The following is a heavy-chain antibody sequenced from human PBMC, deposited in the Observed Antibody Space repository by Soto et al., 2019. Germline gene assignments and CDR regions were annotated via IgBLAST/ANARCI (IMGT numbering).Heavy chain of an antibody. J-gene: IGHJ4*02. CDR3: THWSMGTRGKLLFDH. CDR1: GFSLSSIALGMG. D-gene: IGHD2-8*01. CDR2: IYWDGDK. V-gene: IGHV2-5*02. Sequence: QITLKESGPTLVKPTQTLTLTCNFSGFSLSSIALGMGVGWIRQPPGKALEWLALIYWDGDKRYNPSFKSRLPIPKEIPQTGVFLTMTKMNAVTRGTNDGTHWSMGTRGKLLFDHWGLGALVTVTS.